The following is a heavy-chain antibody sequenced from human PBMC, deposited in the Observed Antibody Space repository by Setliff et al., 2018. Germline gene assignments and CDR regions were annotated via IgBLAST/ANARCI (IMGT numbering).Heavy chain of an antibody. CDR3: TKDSNGEFADY. V-gene: IGHV3-23*01. D-gene: IGHD1-1*01. CDR1: GLTFSVYA. CDR2: IFGSGANT. J-gene: IGHJ4*02. Sequence: PGGSLRLSCSASGLTFSVYAMSWVRQAPGKGLEWVATIFGSGANTYYAESVKGRFTISRDNSKNILYLQTNSLRADDTAEYYCTKDSNGEFADYWGQGTLVTVSS.